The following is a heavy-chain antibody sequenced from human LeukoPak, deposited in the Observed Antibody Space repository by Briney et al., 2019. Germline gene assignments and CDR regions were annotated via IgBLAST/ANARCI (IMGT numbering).Heavy chain of an antibody. V-gene: IGHV1-18*01. D-gene: IGHD2-2*01. CDR2: ISTYNGNT. J-gene: IGHJ6*03. Sequence: ASVNVSCKASDYTLLTYGFTWVRQAPGQGLEWMGWISTYNGNTHYAQKLQGRVTMTTDTSTRTAYMELRSLTSNDTGIYYCARPAKGAYYYYYMDVWARGTTVTVSS. CDR1: DYTLLTYG. CDR3: ARPAKGAYYYYYMDV.